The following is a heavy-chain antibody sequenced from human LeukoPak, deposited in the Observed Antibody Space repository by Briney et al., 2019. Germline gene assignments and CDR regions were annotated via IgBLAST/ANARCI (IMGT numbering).Heavy chain of an antibody. CDR2: ISYDGSNK. CDR3: AREVIVPAAMQDLYNWFDP. CDR1: GFTFSSYE. D-gene: IGHD2-2*01. V-gene: IGHV3-30-3*01. Sequence: GGSLRLSCEASGFTFSSYEMNWVRQAPGKGLEWVAVISYDGSNKYYADSVKGRFTISRDNSKNTLYLQMNSLRAEDTAVYYCAREVIVPAAMQDLYNWFDPWGQGTLVTVSS. J-gene: IGHJ5*02.